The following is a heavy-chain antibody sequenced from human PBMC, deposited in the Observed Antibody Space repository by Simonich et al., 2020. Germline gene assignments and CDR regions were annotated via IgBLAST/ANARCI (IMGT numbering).Heavy chain of an antibody. D-gene: IGHD6-6*01. CDR3: ARARLYSSSHAFDI. J-gene: IGHJ3*02. CDR2: INPKSGGT. V-gene: IGHV1-2*02. Sequence: QVQLVQSGAEVKKPGASVKVSCKASGYTFTGYYMHWVRQAPGPGLEWMGWINPKSGGTNNAQKFQGRVTMTRDTSISTAYMELSRLRSDDTAVYYCARARLYSSSHAFDIWGQGTMVTVSS. CDR1: GYTFTGYY.